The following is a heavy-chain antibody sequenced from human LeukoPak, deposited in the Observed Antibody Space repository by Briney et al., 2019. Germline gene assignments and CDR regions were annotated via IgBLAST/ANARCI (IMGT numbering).Heavy chain of an antibody. Sequence: PSETLSLTCAVYGGSFSGYYWSWIRQPPGKGLEWIGEINHSGSTNYNPSLKSRVTISVDTSKNQFSLKLSSVTAADTAVYYCARGRSGSYDYWGQGTLVTVSP. J-gene: IGHJ4*02. V-gene: IGHV4-34*01. D-gene: IGHD3-10*01. CDR2: INHSGST. CDR1: GGSFSGYY. CDR3: ARGRSGSYDY.